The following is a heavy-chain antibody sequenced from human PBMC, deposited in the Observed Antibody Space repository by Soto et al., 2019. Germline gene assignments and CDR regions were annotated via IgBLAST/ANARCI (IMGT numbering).Heavy chain of an antibody. CDR2: IYYSGST. V-gene: IGHV4-59*08. J-gene: IGHJ4*02. CDR3: ARGVYSSGWYVY. Sequence: SETLSLTCTVSGGSISSYYWSWIRQPPGKGLEWIGYIYYSGSTNYNPSLKSRVTISVDTSKNQFSLKLSSVTAADTAVYYCARGVYSSGWYVYWGQGTLVTVSS. CDR1: GGSISSYY. D-gene: IGHD6-19*01.